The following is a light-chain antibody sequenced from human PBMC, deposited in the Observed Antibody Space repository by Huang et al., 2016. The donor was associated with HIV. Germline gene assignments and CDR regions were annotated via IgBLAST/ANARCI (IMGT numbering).Light chain of an antibody. Sequence: DVVMTQSPLSLPVTPGEPASISCRSSQSLLHSDGNNYFEWYLQKPGQSPQLLIYLGSNRASGVPERFSGSGSGTDFTLKISRVEAEDVGVYYCMQGLRTPRTFGQGTRLEIK. J-gene: IGKJ2*01. CDR3: MQGLRTPRT. V-gene: IGKV2-28*01. CDR1: QSLLHSDGNNY. CDR2: LGS.